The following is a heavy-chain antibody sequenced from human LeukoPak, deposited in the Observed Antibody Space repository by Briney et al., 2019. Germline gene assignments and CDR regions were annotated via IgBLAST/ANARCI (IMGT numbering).Heavy chain of an antibody. CDR2: IYWDDDK. V-gene: IGHV2-5*02. CDR3: AHGPGSGWYAEY. CDR1: GFSLSTSGVG. J-gene: IGHJ4*02. D-gene: IGHD6-13*01. Sequence: SGPTLVNPTQPLTLTCTFSGFSLSTSGVGVGWIRQPPGKALEWLALIYWDDDKRYSPSLKSRLTITQDTSKNQVVLTMTNMDPVDTATYYCAHGPGSGWYAEYWGQGTLVTVSS.